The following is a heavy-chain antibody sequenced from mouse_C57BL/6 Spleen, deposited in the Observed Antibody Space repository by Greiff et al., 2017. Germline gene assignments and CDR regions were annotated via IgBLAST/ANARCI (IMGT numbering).Heavy chain of an antibody. CDR2: IYPGDGDT. CDR1: GYAFSSYW. V-gene: IGHV1-80*01. Sequence: QVQLQQSGAELVKPGASVKISCKASGYAFSSYWVNWVKQRPGKGLEWIGQIYPGDGDTNYNGKFKGKATLTADKSSSTSYMQLSSLTSEDSAVYFCARPYYYGSSIFDYWGQGTTLTVSS. D-gene: IGHD1-1*01. CDR3: ARPYYYGSSIFDY. J-gene: IGHJ2*01.